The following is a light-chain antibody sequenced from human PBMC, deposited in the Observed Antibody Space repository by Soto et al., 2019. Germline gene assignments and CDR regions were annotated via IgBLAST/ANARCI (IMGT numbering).Light chain of an antibody. V-gene: IGKV3-20*01. Sequence: EIVLTQSPGTLSLSPGERATLSCRASQSVSSNFLAWYQQKPGQAPKLLISGASSRATGIPDRFNGSGSGTDFTLTISRLEPEDFALYSCQQYGSSPGTFGQGTKLEIK. CDR3: QQYGSSPGT. J-gene: IGKJ2*02. CDR2: GAS. CDR1: QSVSSNF.